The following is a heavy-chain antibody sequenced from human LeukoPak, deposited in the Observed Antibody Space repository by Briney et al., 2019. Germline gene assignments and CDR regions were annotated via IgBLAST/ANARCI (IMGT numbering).Heavy chain of an antibody. J-gene: IGHJ6*02. Sequence: GGSLRPSCAASGFTFSSYAMSGVRQAPGKGLDWVSTISGSGGSTYYADSAKGRFTISRDNSKNTLYLQMNSLRAEDTAVYYCARDRDTAMVTPYYYGMDVWGQGTTVTVSS. CDR1: GFTFSSYA. CDR3: ARDRDTAMVTPYYYGMDV. V-gene: IGHV3-23*01. CDR2: ISGSGGST. D-gene: IGHD5-18*01.